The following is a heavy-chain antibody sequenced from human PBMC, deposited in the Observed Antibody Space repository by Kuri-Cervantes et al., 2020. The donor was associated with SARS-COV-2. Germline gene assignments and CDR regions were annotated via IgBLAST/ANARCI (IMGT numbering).Heavy chain of an antibody. CDR2: ISSSSSYI. CDR3: ARDLGILTGYYSHYYYYYGMDV. J-gene: IGHJ6*02. Sequence: GGSLRLSCAASGFTFSSYSMNWVRQAPGEGLEWVSSISSSSSYIYYADSVKGRFTISRDNAKNSLYLQMNSLRAEDTAVYYCARDLGILTGYYSHYYYYYGMDVWGQGTTVTVSS. D-gene: IGHD3-9*01. V-gene: IGHV3-21*01. CDR1: GFTFSSYS.